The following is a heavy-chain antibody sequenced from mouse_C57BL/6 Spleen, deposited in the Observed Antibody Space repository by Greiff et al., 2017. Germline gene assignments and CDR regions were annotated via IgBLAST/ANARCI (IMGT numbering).Heavy chain of an antibody. D-gene: IGHD2-4*01. V-gene: IGHV1-61*01. Sequence: QVQLQQPGAELVRPGSSVKLSCKASGYTFTSYWMDWVKQRPGQGLEWIGNIYPSDSETHYNQKFKDKATLTVDKSSSTAYMQLSSLTSEDSAVYYCARGEVGDYDGDYYAMDYWGQGTSVTVSS. CDR2: IYPSDSET. CDR1: GYTFTSYW. CDR3: ARGEVGDYDGDYYAMDY. J-gene: IGHJ4*01.